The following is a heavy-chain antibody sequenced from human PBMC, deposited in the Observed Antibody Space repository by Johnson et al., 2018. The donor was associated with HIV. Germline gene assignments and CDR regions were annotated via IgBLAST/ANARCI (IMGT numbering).Heavy chain of an antibody. CDR1: GFTFSCYV. D-gene: IGHD3-3*01. Sequence: QVQLVESGGGVVQPGRSLRLSCAASGFTFSCYVMHWVRQAPGKGLEWVAVISYDGSNKYYADSVKGRFTISRDNSKNTLYLQMGSLRAEDTAVYYCAKDAGNDFRGLDAFDIWGQGTKVTVSS. CDR3: AKDAGNDFRGLDAFDI. CDR2: ISYDGSNK. V-gene: IGHV3-30*14. J-gene: IGHJ3*02.